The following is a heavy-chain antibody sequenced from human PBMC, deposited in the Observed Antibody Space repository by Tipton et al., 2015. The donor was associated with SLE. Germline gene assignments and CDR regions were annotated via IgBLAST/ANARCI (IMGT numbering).Heavy chain of an antibody. CDR2: MNPNSSNT. CDR1: GYTFIDSD. CDR3: ARGGACSGDICQQWIRN. V-gene: IGHV1-8*02. Sequence: QLVQSGAEVKKPGASVKVSCKASGYTFIDSDINWVRQATGQGLEWMGWMNPNSSNTAYAQKFQGRLSLTRNTSISTAYMELSSLTSEDTAVYYCARGGACSGDICQQWIRNWGQGTLVTVSS. J-gene: IGHJ4*02. D-gene: IGHD2-15*01.